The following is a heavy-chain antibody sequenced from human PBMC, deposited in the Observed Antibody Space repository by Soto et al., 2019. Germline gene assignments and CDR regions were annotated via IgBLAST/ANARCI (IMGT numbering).Heavy chain of an antibody. J-gene: IGHJ6*02. Sequence: SETPSLTCAVSGSSMSGFYWGWVRQPPGKGLEWIGSIFHSGNSYYNPSLKSRVILSVDTSKNQFSLNLTAAIAADTAVYYCAREDDGMDVWGQGTPVTVSS. CDR2: IFHSGNS. CDR1: GSSMSGFY. CDR3: AREDDGMDV. V-gene: IGHV4-38-2*02.